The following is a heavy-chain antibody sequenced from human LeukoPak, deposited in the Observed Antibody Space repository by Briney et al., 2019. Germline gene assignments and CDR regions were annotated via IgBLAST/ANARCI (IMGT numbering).Heavy chain of an antibody. J-gene: IGHJ4*02. CDR2: IYHSGST. Sequence: SETQSLTCTVSGYSISSGYYWGWIRQPPGKGLEWIGSIYHSGSTYYNPSLKSRVTISVDTSKNQFSLKLGSVTAADTAVYYCARASRTGLGIGSFDYWGQGTLVTVSS. CDR1: GYSISSGYY. CDR3: ARASRTGLGIGSFDY. D-gene: IGHD7-27*01. V-gene: IGHV4-38-2*02.